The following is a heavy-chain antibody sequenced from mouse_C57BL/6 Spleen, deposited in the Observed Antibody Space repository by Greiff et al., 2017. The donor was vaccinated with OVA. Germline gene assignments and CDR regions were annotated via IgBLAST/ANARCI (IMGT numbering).Heavy chain of an antibody. V-gene: IGHV1-75*01. D-gene: IGHD2-1*01. J-gene: IGHJ4*01. CDR3: ARSGDGNFHYYAMDY. CDR2: IFPGSGST. CDR1: GYTFTDYY. Sequence: QVQLQQSGPELVKPGASVKISCKASGYTFTDYYINWVKQRPGQGLEWIGWIFPGSGSTYYNEKFKGKATLTVDKSSSTAYMLLSSLTSEDSAVYFCARSGDGNFHYYAMDYWGQGTSVTVSS.